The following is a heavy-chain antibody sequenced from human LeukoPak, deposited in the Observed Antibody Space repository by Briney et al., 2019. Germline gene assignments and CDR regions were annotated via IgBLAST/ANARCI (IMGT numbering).Heavy chain of an antibody. V-gene: IGHV3-66*02. J-gene: IGHJ4*02. CDR3: ARVAGYGGNVGY. CDR1: GFTASTNY. Sequence: GGSLRLSCAASGFTASTNYMSWVRQVPGKGLKWVSVIYSGGSTYYADSVKGRFAISRDNSKNTLYLQMNSLRAEDTAVYYCARVAGYGGNVGYWGQGTLVTVSS. CDR2: IYSGGST. D-gene: IGHD4-23*01.